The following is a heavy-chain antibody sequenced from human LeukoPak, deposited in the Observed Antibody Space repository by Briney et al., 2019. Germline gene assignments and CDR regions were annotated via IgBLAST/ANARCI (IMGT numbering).Heavy chain of an antibody. Sequence: PGGSLRLSCAASGFTFSRYWMHWLRQAPGKGLVWVSRISTDGSTTTYADSVKGRFTISRDNAKNSLYLQMNSLRAEDTALYYCARVRYSGSYLGPCDIWGQGTMVTVSS. V-gene: IGHV3-74*01. CDR3: ARVRYSGSYLGPCDI. D-gene: IGHD1-26*01. CDR2: ISTDGSTT. J-gene: IGHJ3*02. CDR1: GFTFSRYW.